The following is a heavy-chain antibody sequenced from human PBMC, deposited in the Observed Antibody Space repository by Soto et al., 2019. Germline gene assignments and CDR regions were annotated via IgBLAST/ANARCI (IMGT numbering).Heavy chain of an antibody. D-gene: IGHD4-17*01. Sequence: ASVKVSCKASGYTFTSYGISWVRQAPGQGLEWMGWISAYKGNTHYAQKLQGRVTMTTDTSTSTAYIEMRRLTSDDTAMYYCAKDSGARPEYFQGWGQGTLVTVSS. CDR2: ISAYKGNT. V-gene: IGHV1-18*01. CDR1: GYTFTSYG. CDR3: AKDSGARPEYFQG. J-gene: IGHJ1*01.